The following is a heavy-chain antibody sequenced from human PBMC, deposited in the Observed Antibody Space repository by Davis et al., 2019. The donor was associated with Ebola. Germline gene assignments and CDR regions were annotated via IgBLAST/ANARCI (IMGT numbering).Heavy chain of an antibody. CDR3: ARERIAAATPIDY. CDR2: INHSGST. V-gene: IGHV4-34*01. J-gene: IGHJ4*02. CDR1: GGSFSGYY. Sequence: PSETLSLTCAVYGGSFSGYYWSWIRQPPGKGLEWIGEINHSGSTYYNPSLKSRVTISVDTSKNQFSLKLSSVTAADTAVYYCARERIAAATPIDYWGQGTLVTVSS. D-gene: IGHD6-13*01.